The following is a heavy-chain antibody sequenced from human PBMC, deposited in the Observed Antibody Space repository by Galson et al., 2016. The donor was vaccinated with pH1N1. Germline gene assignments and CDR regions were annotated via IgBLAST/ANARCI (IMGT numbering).Heavy chain of an antibody. Sequence: SLRLSCAASDFTFKDFGMNWVRQAPGKGLEWVSRIIGSGGGTYYADSVKGRFIISRDNSKNSLYLQMTSLRDEDTAVYYCARSIAMADYKWGQGTLVTVSS. J-gene: IGHJ4*02. D-gene: IGHD5-24*01. CDR3: ARSIAMADYK. V-gene: IGHV3-23*01. CDR2: IIGSGGGT. CDR1: DFTFKDFG.